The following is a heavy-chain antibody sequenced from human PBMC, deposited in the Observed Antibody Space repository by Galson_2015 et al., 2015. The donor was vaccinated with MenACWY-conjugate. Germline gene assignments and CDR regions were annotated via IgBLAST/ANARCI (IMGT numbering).Heavy chain of an antibody. CDR3: ATGPVAAAGLYHFDY. V-gene: IGHV6-1*01. Sequence: CAISGDSVASNSAAWNWIRQSPSRGLEWLGRTYYRSKWYNDYAVSVKSRITINPDTSKNQFSLQLNSVTPEVTAVYYCATGPVAAAGLYHFDYWGQGTLVTVSS. CDR2: TYYRSKWYN. J-gene: IGHJ4*02. CDR1: GDSVASNSAA. D-gene: IGHD6-13*01.